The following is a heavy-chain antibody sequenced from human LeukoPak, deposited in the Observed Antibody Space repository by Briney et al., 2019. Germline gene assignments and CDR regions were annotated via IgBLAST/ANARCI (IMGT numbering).Heavy chain of an antibody. CDR3: ETRDNYCDSSGFDY. V-gene: IGHV4-39*01. J-gene: IGHJ4*02. CDR2: IYYSGSN. CDR1: GGSISRSSYY. Sequence: AETLSLACTLSGGSISRSSYYWGWIREPRGKGREWIGSIYYSGSNYYNASLKSRVTISVDTSKNQFSLKLSSATAADTAVYYSETRDNYCDSSGFDYWGQGTLVTVSS. D-gene: IGHD3-22*01.